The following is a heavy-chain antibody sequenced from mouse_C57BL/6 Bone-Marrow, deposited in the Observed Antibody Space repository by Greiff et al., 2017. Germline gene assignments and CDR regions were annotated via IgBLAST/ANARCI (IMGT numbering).Heavy chain of an antibody. CDR3: ARHEEGRRGYPDWCAY. CDR2: FYPGSGSL. J-gene: IGHJ3*01. CDR1: GYTFTEYT. Sequence: QVQLQQSGAELVKPGASVKLSCKASGYTFTEYTIHWVKQRSGQGLEWIGWFYPGSGSLKYNENFKDKATLTADKSSSTVYRGLSRLTSEDSAFYFCARHEEGRRGYPDWCAYWGQGTLVTVSA. V-gene: IGHV1-62-2*01. D-gene: IGHD3-1*01.